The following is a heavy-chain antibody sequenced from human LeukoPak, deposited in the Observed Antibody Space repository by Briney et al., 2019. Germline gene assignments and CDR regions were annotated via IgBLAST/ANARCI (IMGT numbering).Heavy chain of an antibody. V-gene: IGHV1-2*02. D-gene: IGHD5-24*01. Sequence: ASVKVSCKTSGYSFTDDYMNWVRQAPGQGLEWMGWINPNNGDTNYAQKLQGRVTMTRDTSIDTAYMELSSLRSDDTAVYYCARDDAEMATPWGQGTLLIVSS. CDR2: INPNNGDT. J-gene: IGHJ5*02. CDR1: GYSFTDDY. CDR3: ARDDAEMATP.